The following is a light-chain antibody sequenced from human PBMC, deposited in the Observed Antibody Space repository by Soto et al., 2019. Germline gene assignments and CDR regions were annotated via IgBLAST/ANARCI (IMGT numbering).Light chain of an antibody. Sequence: QPVLTQPASVSGSPGQSIIISCTGSSSDVGAYNFVSWYQQHPGKVPKLMIYDVSNRPSGVSTRFSGSKSGNTASLTISGLQAEDEADYYCCSYTSSSTDVFGTGTKLTVL. V-gene: IGLV2-14*03. CDR3: CSYTSSSTDV. CDR2: DVS. J-gene: IGLJ1*01. CDR1: SSDVGAYNF.